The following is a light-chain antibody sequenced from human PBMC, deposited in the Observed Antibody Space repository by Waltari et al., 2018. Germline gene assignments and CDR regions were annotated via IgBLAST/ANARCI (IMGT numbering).Light chain of an antibody. CDR3: CSFAGGRRLV. V-gene: IGLV1-40*01. J-gene: IGLJ3*02. Sequence: QSVLTQPPSVSGAPGQRVTISCTGSNSNIGAGYDVHWYQQLPGTAPKLLIYANNNRPSGVPDRFSGSKSGSTASLTISGLQAEDEADYYCCSFAGGRRLVFGGGTKLTVL. CDR1: NSNIGAGYD. CDR2: ANN.